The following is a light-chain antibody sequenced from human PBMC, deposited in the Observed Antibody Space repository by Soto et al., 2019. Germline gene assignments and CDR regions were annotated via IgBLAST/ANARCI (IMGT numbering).Light chain of an antibody. CDR2: GAS. CDR1: QSFSNN. V-gene: IGKV3-15*01. CDR3: QQYTNWPPIT. J-gene: IGKJ5*01. Sequence: ELVLTQSPGTLSLSPGERATLSCRASQSFSNNYLAWYQQQPAQARRLLIYGASTRATGVPARFSGSVSGTDFTLPISSLQSEDFAAYYCQQYTNWPPITFGQGTRREIK.